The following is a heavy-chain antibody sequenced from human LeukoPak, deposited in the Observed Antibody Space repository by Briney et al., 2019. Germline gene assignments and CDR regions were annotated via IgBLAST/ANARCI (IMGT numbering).Heavy chain of an antibody. CDR2: ISWNSGNR. D-gene: IGHD5-18*01. V-gene: IGHV3-9*01. CDR3: AKDMQYTAMVIDY. J-gene: IGHJ4*02. Sequence: GGSLRLSCAASGFTFDDYAMHWVRHAPGKGLEWVSGISWNSGNRGYADSVKGRFTISRDNAKNSLYLQMNSLRAEDTALYYCAKDMQYTAMVIDYWGQGTLVTVSS. CDR1: GFTFDDYA.